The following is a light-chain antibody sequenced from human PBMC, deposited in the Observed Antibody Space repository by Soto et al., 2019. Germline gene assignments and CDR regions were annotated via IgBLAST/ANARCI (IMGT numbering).Light chain of an antibody. Sequence: EVVMRQSPATLSVSPGEGATLSCRASQGIGDTLAWYQHKPGQTPRHLIYDTATRATGGPARFSGSRSGTEFTLTIISLQSEDFAVYYCQRYNNWPLTFGGGTKVDIK. CDR2: DTA. CDR1: QGIGDT. CDR3: QRYNNWPLT. V-gene: IGKV3-15*01. J-gene: IGKJ4*01.